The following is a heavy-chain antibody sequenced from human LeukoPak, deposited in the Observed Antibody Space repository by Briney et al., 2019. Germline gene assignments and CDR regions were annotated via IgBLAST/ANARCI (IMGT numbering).Heavy chain of an antibody. J-gene: IGHJ4*02. D-gene: IGHD6-19*01. CDR1: GVTFSSYG. V-gene: IGHV3-30*03. CDR2: ISYDEINK. CDR3: ATAAPASGWYFDY. Sequence: GGSLRLSCAASGVTFSSYGMHWVRQAPGKGLEWVALISYDEINKYYADSVKGRFTISRDISKNTLYLQMNSLRAEDTAVYYCATAAPASGWYFDYWGQGTLVTVSS.